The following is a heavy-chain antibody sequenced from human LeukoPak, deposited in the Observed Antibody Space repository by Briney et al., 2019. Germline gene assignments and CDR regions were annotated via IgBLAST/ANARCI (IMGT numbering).Heavy chain of an antibody. CDR3: ARDSTTMVRGVIYYYYGMDV. CDR1: GGSISSYY. CDR2: IYTSGST. Sequence: SETLSLTCTVSGGSISSYYWSWIRQPAGKGLEWIGRIYTSGSTNYNPSLKSRVTMSVDTSKNQFSLKLSSVTAADTAVYYCARDSTTMVRGVIYYYYGMDVWGQGTTVTVSS. D-gene: IGHD3-10*01. J-gene: IGHJ6*02. V-gene: IGHV4-4*07.